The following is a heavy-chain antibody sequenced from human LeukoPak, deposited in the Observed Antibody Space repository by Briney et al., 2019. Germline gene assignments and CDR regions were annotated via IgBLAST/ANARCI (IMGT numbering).Heavy chain of an antibody. CDR1: GGSLTGYY. Sequence: LETPSLTRAPYGGSLTGYYWSWVRQPPGGGLGWIGEINRSESTHYHPSLKSPVTISVNTSKDQSSLKLSSVTAADTAVYYRARAPLPLYGDLGFDYWRRGTLATVSS. J-gene: IGHJ4*02. V-gene: IGHV4-34*01. D-gene: IGHD4-17*01. CDR3: ARAPLPLYGDLGFDY. CDR2: INRSEST.